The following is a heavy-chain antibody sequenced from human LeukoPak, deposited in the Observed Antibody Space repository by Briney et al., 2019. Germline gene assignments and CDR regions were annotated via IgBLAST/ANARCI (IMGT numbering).Heavy chain of an antibody. CDR2: ISANTGKT. D-gene: IGHD6-13*01. V-gene: IGHV1-18*01. CDR3: AKVAGDRMDY. CDR1: GYTFATYG. J-gene: IGHJ4*02. Sequence: ASVKVSCKASGYTFATYGFCWVRRAPGHGLKWMGWISANTGKTDYAQKFQGRVTMTTDTSTSTAYMELRSLRPDDTAVYYCAKVAGDRMDYWGQGTLLTVSS.